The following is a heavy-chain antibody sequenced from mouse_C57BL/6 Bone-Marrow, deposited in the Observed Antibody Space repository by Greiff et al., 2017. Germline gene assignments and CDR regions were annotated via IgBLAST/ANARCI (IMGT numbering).Heavy chain of an antibody. D-gene: IGHD1-1*01. V-gene: IGHV5-17*01. J-gene: IGHJ3*01. Sequence: EVMLVESGGGLVKPGGSLKLSCAASGFTFSDYGMHWVRQAPEKGLEWVAYISSGRSTIYYADTVKGRFTISRDNAKNTLFLQMTRLRSEDTAMYYCARPHYYGSSYSWFAYWGQGTLVTVSA. CDR1: GFTFSDYG. CDR3: ARPHYYGSSYSWFAY. CDR2: ISSGRSTI.